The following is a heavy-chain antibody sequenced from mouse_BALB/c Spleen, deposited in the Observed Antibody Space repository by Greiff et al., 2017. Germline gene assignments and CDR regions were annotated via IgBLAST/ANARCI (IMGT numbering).Heavy chain of an antibody. Sequence: EVKLQESGPRLVKPSQTLSLTCSVSGDSITSGYWNWIRKFPGNKLEYMGYISYSGSTYYNPSLKSRISITRDTSKNQYYLQWNSVTTEDTATYYCTLYYDYVSPFAYWGQGTLVTVSA. J-gene: IGHJ3*01. CDR3: TLYYDYVSPFAY. D-gene: IGHD2-4*01. V-gene: IGHV3-8*02. CDR1: GDSITSGY. CDR2: ISYSGST.